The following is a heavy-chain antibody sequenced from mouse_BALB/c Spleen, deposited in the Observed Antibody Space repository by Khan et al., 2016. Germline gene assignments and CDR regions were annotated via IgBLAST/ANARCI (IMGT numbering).Heavy chain of an antibody. CDR3: AEDDYDSNRFAY. CDR1: GYTFTNYG. CDR2: INTNTGEP. Sequence: QIQLVQSGPELKKPGETVKISCKASGYTFTNYGMNWVKQAPGKGLKWMGWINTNTGEPTYAEEFKGRFAFSLETSASTAYLQINNLNNEDTATYFCAEDDYDSNRFAYWGQGTLVTVSA. J-gene: IGHJ3*01. D-gene: IGHD2-5*01. V-gene: IGHV9-3*02.